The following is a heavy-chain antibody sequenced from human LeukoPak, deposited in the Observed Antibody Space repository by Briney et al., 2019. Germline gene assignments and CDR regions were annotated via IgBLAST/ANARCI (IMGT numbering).Heavy chain of an antibody. CDR3: ARSSDYSNYIIDY. Sequence: GASVKVSCKASGYTFTGYYMHWVRQAPGQGLEWMGWINPNSGGINYAQKFQGRVTMTRDTSMSTAYMEVTRLTSDDTAVYFCARSSDYSNYIIDYWGQGTLVTASS. J-gene: IGHJ4*02. D-gene: IGHD4-11*01. CDR1: GYTFTGYY. V-gene: IGHV1-2*02. CDR2: INPNSGGI.